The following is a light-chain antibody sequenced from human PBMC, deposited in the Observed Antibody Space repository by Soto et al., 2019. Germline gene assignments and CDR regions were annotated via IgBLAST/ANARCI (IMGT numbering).Light chain of an antibody. CDR3: GTWDNSLSAGL. CDR2: DDV. J-gene: IGLJ2*01. CDR1: RSNVGENY. Sequence: QSVLTQTPSVSAAPGQRVTISCSGSRSNVGENYVSWYQQFPGTAPQLVIYDDVKRPPGIPDRFSASKSGTSATLAITGLQTGDEADYYCGTWDNSLSAGLFGTGTKLTVL. V-gene: IGLV1-51*01.